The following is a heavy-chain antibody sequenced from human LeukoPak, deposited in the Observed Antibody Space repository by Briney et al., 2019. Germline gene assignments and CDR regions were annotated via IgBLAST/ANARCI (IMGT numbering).Heavy chain of an antibody. CDR3: ARAWVVTALPGPDYGMDV. CDR2: VSRDSSYI. D-gene: IGHD2-21*02. Sequence: PGGPPRLSCAASGFTFSSYTIHWVRQAPGKGLEWVSSVSRDSSYIYYADSMKGRFTVSRDNAKNSVYLQMNSLRAEDTAVYSCARAWVVTALPGPDYGMDVWGQGTTVTVSS. V-gene: IGHV3-21*01. CDR1: GFTFSSYT. J-gene: IGHJ6*02.